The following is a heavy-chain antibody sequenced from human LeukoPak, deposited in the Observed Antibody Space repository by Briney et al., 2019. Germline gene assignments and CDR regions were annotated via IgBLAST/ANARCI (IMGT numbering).Heavy chain of an antibody. Sequence: PGGSVRLSCAISFKNYPVTWVRQAPGQGLEWVSSISGRGTETYYADSVQGRFTISKDNPGSHIFLQMNSARADDTGVYYCAICLREGQRPVYTYNYMAVWGQGTTVTVSS. V-gene: IGHV3-23*01. CDR3: AICLREGQRPVYTYNYMAV. D-gene: IGHD5-24*01. CDR1: SFKNYP. J-gene: IGHJ6*03. CDR2: ISGRGTET.